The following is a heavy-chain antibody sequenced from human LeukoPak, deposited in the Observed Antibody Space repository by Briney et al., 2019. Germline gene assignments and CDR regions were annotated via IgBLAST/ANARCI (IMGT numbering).Heavy chain of an antibody. J-gene: IGHJ6*03. D-gene: IGHD2-2*01. CDR2: MNPNSGNT. Sequence: GASVKVSCKASGYTFTSYDINWVRQATGQGLEWMGWMNPNSGNTGYAQKFQGRVTITRNTSISPAYMELSSLRSEDTAVYYCARVEYCSSTSCYAAYYYYMDVWGKGTTVTISS. V-gene: IGHV1-8*03. CDR3: ARVEYCSSTSCYAAYYYYMDV. CDR1: GYTFTSYD.